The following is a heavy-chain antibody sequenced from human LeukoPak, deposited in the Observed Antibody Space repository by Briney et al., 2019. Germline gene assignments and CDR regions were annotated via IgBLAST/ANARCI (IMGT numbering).Heavy chain of an antibody. V-gene: IGHV3-11*01. CDR3: ARSIGLTGGGVDV. CDR2: ITNSGSTI. CDR1: GFTFSDYN. D-gene: IGHD3-9*01. J-gene: IGHJ6*02. Sequence: GGSLRLSCAASGFTFSDYNMNWVRQAPGKGLEGVSYITNSGSTIHYADSVRGRFTISKDNAKNSLYLQMNSLRAEDTAVYYCARSIGLTGGGVDVWGQGTTVTVSS.